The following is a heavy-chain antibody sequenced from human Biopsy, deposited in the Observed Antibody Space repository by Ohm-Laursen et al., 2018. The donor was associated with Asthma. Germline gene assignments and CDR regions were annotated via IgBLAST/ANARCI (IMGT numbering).Heavy chain of an antibody. J-gene: IGHJ4*01. CDR1: GFSFDDCA. Sequence: SLRLSCSASGFSFDDCAMHWVRQAPGKGLEWVSSISWNSGNIDYADSVKGRFTISRDNAKNSLYLQMQSLRPEDTAFYYCAKSADYYDSTDYLDFWGRGTLVTVSS. D-gene: IGHD3-22*01. CDR3: AKSADYYDSTDYLDF. V-gene: IGHV3-9*01. CDR2: ISWNSGNI.